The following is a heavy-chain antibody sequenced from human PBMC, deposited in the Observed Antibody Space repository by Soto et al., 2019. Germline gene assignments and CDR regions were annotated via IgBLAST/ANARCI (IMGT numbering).Heavy chain of an antibody. CDR1: GGTFSSYA. CDR2: INPFKGDT. CDR3: ARVKVPAAILGAFDL. J-gene: IGHJ3*01. V-gene: IGHV1-18*01. D-gene: IGHD2-2*02. Sequence: ASVKVSCKASGGTFSSYAISWVRQAPGQGLDWMGWINPFKGDTNSAARFQDRVTMTTDTSTRTAYMELRSLRSDDTAVYYCARVKVPAAILGAFDLWGQGTLVTV.